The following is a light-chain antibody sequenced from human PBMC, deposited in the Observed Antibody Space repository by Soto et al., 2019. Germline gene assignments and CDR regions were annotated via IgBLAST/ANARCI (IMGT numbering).Light chain of an antibody. CDR1: SSDVGAYPY. CDR3: CSYAGSYTVV. Sequence: QSVLTQPRSVSGSPGQSVTISCTGTSSDVGAYPYVSWYQQHPSKAPKLMIYDVNERPSGVPDRFSGSKSGNTASLTISGLQAEDEADYYCCSYAGSYTVVFGGGTKLTVL. CDR2: DVN. J-gene: IGLJ3*02. V-gene: IGLV2-11*01.